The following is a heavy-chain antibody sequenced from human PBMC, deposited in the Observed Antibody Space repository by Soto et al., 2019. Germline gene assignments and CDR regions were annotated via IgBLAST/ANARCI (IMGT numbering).Heavy chain of an antibody. CDR2: ISAYNGNT. D-gene: IGHD2-15*01. Sequence: ASVKVSCKASGYTFTSYGISWVRQAPGQGLEWMGWISAYNGNTNYAQKLQGRVTMTTDTSTSTAYMELRSLGSDDTAVYYCASHLGYCSGGSCYSRYGEFPSSFDYWGQGTLVTVSS. CDR1: GYTFTSYG. CDR3: ASHLGYCSGGSCYSRYGEFPSSFDY. V-gene: IGHV1-18*01. J-gene: IGHJ4*02.